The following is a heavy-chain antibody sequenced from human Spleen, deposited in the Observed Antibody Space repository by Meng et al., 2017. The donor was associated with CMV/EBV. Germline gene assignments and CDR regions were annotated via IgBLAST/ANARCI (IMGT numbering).Heavy chain of an antibody. CDR1: FTGYY. CDR2: LHPNSGGT. V-gene: IGHV1-2*02. Sequence: FTGYYFHWVRQAPGQGLEWMGWLHPNSGGTNYAQKFQGRVTMTSDTSINTAYMELSSLRSDDTAVYYCARNYYGSGGHNYLNWFDPWGQGTLVTVSS. CDR3: ARNYYGSGGHNYLNWFDP. D-gene: IGHD3-10*01. J-gene: IGHJ5*02.